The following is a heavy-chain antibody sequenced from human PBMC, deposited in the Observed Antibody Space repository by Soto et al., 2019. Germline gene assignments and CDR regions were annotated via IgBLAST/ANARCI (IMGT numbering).Heavy chain of an antibody. Sequence: QVQLQQWGAGLLKPSETLSLTCAVYGGSFGGYYWTWIRQPPGKGLEWIGEINHGGSTYYNPSLTSRVTISEDTSKNQLSLRLKSVTAADTAVYYCARGTRYSYGYPLDYWGQGTLVTVSP. CDR2: INHGGST. J-gene: IGHJ4*02. D-gene: IGHD5-18*01. V-gene: IGHV4-34*01. CDR3: ARGTRYSYGYPLDY. CDR1: GGSFGGYY.